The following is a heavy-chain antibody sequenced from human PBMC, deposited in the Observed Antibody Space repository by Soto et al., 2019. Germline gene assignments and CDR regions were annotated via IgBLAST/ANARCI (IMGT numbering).Heavy chain of an antibody. J-gene: IGHJ4*02. CDR1: GGTFSTYA. CDR2: IIPMFGTA. V-gene: IGHV1-69*12. Sequence: QVQLVQSGAEVKKPESSVKVSCKAPGGTFSTYAISWVRQAPGQGLEWMGGIIPMFGTANYAQRFQDRVTITADESTKTGYMELSSLRSEDTAVYFCASGIQLWLRRINNGYSGWGQGTLVTVSS. D-gene: IGHD5-18*01. CDR3: ASGIQLWLRRINNGYSG.